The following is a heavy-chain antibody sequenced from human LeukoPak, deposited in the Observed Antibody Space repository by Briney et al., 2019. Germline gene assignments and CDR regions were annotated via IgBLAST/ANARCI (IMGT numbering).Heavy chain of an antibody. V-gene: IGHV3-7*01. CDR1: GFTFSSFW. D-gene: IGHD3-22*01. CDR3: ARDRDGYLY. Sequence: GGSLRLSCATSGFTFSSFWMSWVRQAPGKGLEWVANIKPDGSEKNYVDSVKGRFTVSRDNPKNSVYLQMNSLRAEDTAVYYCARDRDGYLYCGQGSLVTVSP. J-gene: IGHJ4*02. CDR2: IKPDGSEK.